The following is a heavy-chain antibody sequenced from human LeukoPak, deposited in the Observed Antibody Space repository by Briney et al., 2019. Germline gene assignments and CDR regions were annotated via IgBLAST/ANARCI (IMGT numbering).Heavy chain of an antibody. J-gene: IGHJ1*01. CDR1: GGSFSGYY. V-gene: IGHV4-34*01. D-gene: IGHD6-19*01. CDR3: ARQRIRSPGYSSGWSYFQH. Sequence: SETLSLTCAVYGGSFSGYYWSWIRQPPGKGLEWIGEINHSGSTNYNPSLKSRVTISVDTSKNQFSLKLSSVTAADTAVYYCARQRIRSPGYSSGWSYFQHWGQGTLVTVSS. CDR2: INHSGST.